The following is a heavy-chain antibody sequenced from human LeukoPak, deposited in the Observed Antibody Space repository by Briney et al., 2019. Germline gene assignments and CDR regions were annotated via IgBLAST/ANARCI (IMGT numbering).Heavy chain of an antibody. D-gene: IGHD6-13*01. V-gene: IGHV4-38-2*02. CDR2: INHSGST. Sequence: SETLSLTCTVSGYSINSAFYWGWIRQPPGKGLEWIGEINHSGSTNYNPSLKSRVTISVDTSKNQFSLKLSSVTAADTAVYYCARPPRYSSSWYRHWGQGTLVTVSS. CDR1: GYSINSAFY. CDR3: ARPPRYSSSWYRH. J-gene: IGHJ4*02.